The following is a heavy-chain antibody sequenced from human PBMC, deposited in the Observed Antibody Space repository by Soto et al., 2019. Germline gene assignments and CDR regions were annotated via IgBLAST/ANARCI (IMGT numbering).Heavy chain of an antibody. CDR1: GGSFSGYY. CDR2: INHSGST. CDR3: ARRTSVNSSSWAH. V-gene: IGHV4-34*01. D-gene: IGHD6-13*01. J-gene: IGHJ4*02. Sequence: NPSETLSLTCAVYGGSFSGYYWSWIRQPPGKGLEWIGEINHSGSTNYNPSLKSRVTISVDTSKNQFSLKLSSVTAADTAVYYCARRTSVNSSSWAHWGQGTLVTVSS.